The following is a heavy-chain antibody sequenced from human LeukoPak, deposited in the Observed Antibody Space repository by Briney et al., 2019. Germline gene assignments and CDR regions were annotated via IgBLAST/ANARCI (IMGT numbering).Heavy chain of an antibody. Sequence: GRSLRLSCVVSGSTLSHYGMHWVRQAPGKGLEWVAVIWHDGSDKYYADSVKGRFTISRDNSKNTLFLEMNSLRAEDTAVYYCATKTGHCSGGSCYDYWGQGTLVTVSS. CDR2: IWHDGSDK. J-gene: IGHJ4*02. CDR1: GSTLSHYG. CDR3: ATKTGHCSGGSCYDY. V-gene: IGHV3-33*03. D-gene: IGHD2-15*01.